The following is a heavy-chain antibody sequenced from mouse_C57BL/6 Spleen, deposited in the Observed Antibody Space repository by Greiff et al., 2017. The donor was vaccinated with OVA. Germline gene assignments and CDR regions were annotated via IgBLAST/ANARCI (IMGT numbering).Heavy chain of an antibody. CDR3: ARSDYYGSSYFDY. D-gene: IGHD1-1*01. CDR2: IYPSDSET. J-gene: IGHJ2*01. CDR1: GYTFTSYW. Sequence: QVHVKQPGAELVRPGSSVKLSCKASGYTFTSYWMDWVKQRPGQGLEWIGNIYPSDSETHYNQKFKDKATLTVDKSSSTAYMQLSSLTSEDSAVYYCARSDYYGSSYFDYWGQGTTLTVSS. V-gene: IGHV1-61*01.